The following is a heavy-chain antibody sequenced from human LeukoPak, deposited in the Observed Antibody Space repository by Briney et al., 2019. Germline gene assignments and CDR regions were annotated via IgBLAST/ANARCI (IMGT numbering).Heavy chain of an antibody. D-gene: IGHD3-3*01. CDR3: AKVSSRITISGRLDY. Sequence: PGGSLTLSCAAPGFTFDNFAMDWVRQAPGKGLAWVSAITCSATQTYYADSFKDRFTISRDDSMTTLFLQMDSLRAENTALYSCAKVSSRITISGRLDYWGRGTLVTVSS. CDR2: ITCSATQT. J-gene: IGHJ4*02. V-gene: IGHV3-23*01. CDR1: GFTFDNFA.